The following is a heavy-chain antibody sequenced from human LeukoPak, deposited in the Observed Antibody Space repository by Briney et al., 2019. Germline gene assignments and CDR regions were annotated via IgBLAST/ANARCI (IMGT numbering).Heavy chain of an antibody. CDR2: IYYSGST. Sequence: PSETLSLTCTVSGGSISSGGYSWSWIRQHPGKGLEWIGYIYYSGSTYYNPSLKSRVTISVDTSKNQFSLKLSSVTAADTAVYYCAREVAIDRFDPWGQGTLVTVSS. CDR1: GGSISSGGYS. CDR3: AREVAIDRFDP. D-gene: IGHD2-15*01. J-gene: IGHJ5*02. V-gene: IGHV4-31*03.